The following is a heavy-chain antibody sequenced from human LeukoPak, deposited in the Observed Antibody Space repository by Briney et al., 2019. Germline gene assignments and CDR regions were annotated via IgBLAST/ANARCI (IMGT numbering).Heavy chain of an antibody. D-gene: IGHD6-19*01. J-gene: IGHJ4*02. V-gene: IGHV4-59*08. CDR3: ARQYSSGWYIDY. CDR1: GGSISSYY. Sequence: PSETLSLTCTVSGGSISSYYWSWIRQPPGKGLEWIGYIYYSGSTNYNPSLKSRVTISVDTSKNQFSLKLSSATAADTAVYYCARQYSSGWYIDYWGQGTLVTVSS. CDR2: IYYSGST.